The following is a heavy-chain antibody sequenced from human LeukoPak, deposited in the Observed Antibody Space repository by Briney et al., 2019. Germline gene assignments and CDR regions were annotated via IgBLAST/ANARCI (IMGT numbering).Heavy chain of an antibody. CDR1: GFTFSSYW. CDR2: INQDGSEK. J-gene: IGHJ4*02. CDR3: ARDRPAARSDY. V-gene: IGHV3-7*01. D-gene: IGHD6-6*01. Sequence: PGGSLRLSCAASGFTFSSYWMSWVRQAPGKGLEWVANINQDGSEKYYVDSVKGRFTISRDNAKNSLYLQMNSLRAEDTAVYYCARDRPAARSDYWGQGTLVTVSS.